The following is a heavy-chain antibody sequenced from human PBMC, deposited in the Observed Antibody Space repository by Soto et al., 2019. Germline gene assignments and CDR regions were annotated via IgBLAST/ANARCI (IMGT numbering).Heavy chain of an antibody. V-gene: IGHV1-3*01. CDR3: ATGQYYGDYGLDI. D-gene: IGHD4-17*01. CDR2: ISAVNGNT. J-gene: IGHJ6*02. Sequence: QAHLVQSGAEVKKPGASVKVSCKASGYTFTAYAMHWVRQAPGQRPEWMGRISAVNGNTKYSQKFQGRVTITRDTSETTDYMELSSLKSEDTAVYYCATGQYYGDYGLDIWGQGTTVTVSS. CDR1: GYTFTAYA.